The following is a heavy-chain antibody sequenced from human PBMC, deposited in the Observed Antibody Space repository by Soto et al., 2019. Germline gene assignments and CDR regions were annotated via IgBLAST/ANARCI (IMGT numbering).Heavy chain of an antibody. CDR1: GGSISSYY. CDR2: IYYSGST. J-gene: IGHJ4*02. Sequence: SETLSLTCTVSGGSISSYYWSWIRQPPGKGLEWIGYIYYSGSTNYNPSLKSRVTISVDTSKNQFSLKLSSVTAADTAVYYCARHSYGDYYAEFDYWGQGTLVTVSS. D-gene: IGHD4-17*01. CDR3: ARHSYGDYYAEFDY. V-gene: IGHV4-59*08.